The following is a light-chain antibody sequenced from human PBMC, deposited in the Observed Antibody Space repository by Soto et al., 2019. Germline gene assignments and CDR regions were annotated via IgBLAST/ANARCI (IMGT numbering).Light chain of an antibody. CDR3: QVWDSSSALVV. J-gene: IGLJ2*01. Sequence: SYELTQPPSVSVAPGQTARISCGGNNVGSTREHWYQQRPGRAPVLVVYDDSDRPSGIPERFSGSNSGTSATLIISRVEAGDEADYYCQVWDSSSALVVFGGGTKLTVL. V-gene: IGLV3-21*02. CDR1: NVGSTR. CDR2: DDS.